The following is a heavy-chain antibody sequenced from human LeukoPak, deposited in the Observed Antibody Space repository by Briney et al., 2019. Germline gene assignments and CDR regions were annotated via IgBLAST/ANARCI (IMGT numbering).Heavy chain of an antibody. CDR2: ISGSGGST. CDR1: GFTFSSYA. CDR3: AKSPLEYRTDDQDY. D-gene: IGHD6-6*01. V-gene: IGHV3-23*01. Sequence: PGGSLRLSCAASGFTFSSYAMSWVRQAPGKGLEWVSAISGSGGSTYYADSVKGRFTISRDNSKNTLYLQMNSLRAEDTAVYYRAKSPLEYRTDDQDYWGQGTLVTVSS. J-gene: IGHJ4*02.